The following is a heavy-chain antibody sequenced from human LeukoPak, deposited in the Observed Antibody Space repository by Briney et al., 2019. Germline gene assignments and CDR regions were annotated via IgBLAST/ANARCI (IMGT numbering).Heavy chain of an antibody. CDR2: IYYSGST. J-gene: IGHJ3*02. D-gene: IGHD1-7*01. V-gene: IGHV4-59*01. CDR1: GGSISSYY. CDR3: ARDRGARNYVSSDAFDI. Sequence: SETLSLTCTVSGGSISSYYWSWIRQPPGKGLEWIGYIYYSGSTNYNPSLKSRVTISVDTSKNQFSLKLSSVTAADTAVYYCARDRGARNYVSSDAFDIWGQGTMVTVSS.